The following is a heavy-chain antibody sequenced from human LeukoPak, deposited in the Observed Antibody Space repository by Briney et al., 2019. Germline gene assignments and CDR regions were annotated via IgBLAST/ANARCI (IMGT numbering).Heavy chain of an antibody. CDR1: VYTFTGYY. CDR2: INPNSGGT. CDR3: ARDRSSGWYEFADY. J-gene: IGHJ4*02. V-gene: IGHV1-2*02. Sequence: ASVKVSCKASVYTFTGYYMHWVRQAPGQGLEWMGWINPNSGGTNYEQKFQGRVTMTRDTSISTAYMKLSRLRSDDTAVYYCARDRSSGWYEFADYWGQGTLVTVSS. D-gene: IGHD6-19*01.